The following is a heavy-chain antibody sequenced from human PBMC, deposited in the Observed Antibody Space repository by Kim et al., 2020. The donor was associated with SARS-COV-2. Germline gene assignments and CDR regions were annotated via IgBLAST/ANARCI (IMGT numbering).Heavy chain of an antibody. D-gene: IGHD3-22*01. CDR3: ARDPSPLYDSSGYSYFDS. Sequence: GGSLRLSCAASGFTFSSYGMHWVRQAPGKGLEWVAVIWYDGSNKYYADSVKGRFTISRDNSKNTLYLQMNSLRAEDTAVYYCARDPSPLYDSSGYSYFDSCGQGTLVTVSS. CDR1: GFTFSSYG. CDR2: IWYDGSNK. J-gene: IGHJ4*02. V-gene: IGHV3-33*01.